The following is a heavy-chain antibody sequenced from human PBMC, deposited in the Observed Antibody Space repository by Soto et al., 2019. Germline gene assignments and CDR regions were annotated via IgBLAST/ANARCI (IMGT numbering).Heavy chain of an antibody. J-gene: IGHJ4*02. Sequence: GGSLTLSCAASGFTFSSYAMSWVRQAPGKGLEWVSAISGSGGSTYYADSVKGRFTISRDNSKNTLYLQMNSLRAEDTAVYYCAKDTGSSSWYFDYWGQGTLVTVSS. D-gene: IGHD6-13*01. CDR2: ISGSGGST. CDR3: AKDTGSSSWYFDY. V-gene: IGHV3-23*01. CDR1: GFTFSSYA.